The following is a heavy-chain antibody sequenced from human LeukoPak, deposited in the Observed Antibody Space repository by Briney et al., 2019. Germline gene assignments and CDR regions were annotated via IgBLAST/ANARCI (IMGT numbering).Heavy chain of an antibody. D-gene: IGHD6-6*01. CDR2: IHYSGST. Sequence: SETLSLTCTVSGGSVSTYYWSWIRQTPGKGLEWIGYIHYSGSTNYNPSLNSRVTISVDTSKNQFSLKVNSVTAADTVVYYCARGTHSSSPIPLDYWGQGTLVTVSS. CDR3: ARGTHSSSPIPLDY. V-gene: IGHV4-59*02. CDR1: GGSVSTYY. J-gene: IGHJ4*02.